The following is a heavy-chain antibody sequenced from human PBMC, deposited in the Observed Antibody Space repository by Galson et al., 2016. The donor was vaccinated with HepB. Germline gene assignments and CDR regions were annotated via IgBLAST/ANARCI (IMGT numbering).Heavy chain of an antibody. D-gene: IGHD3-16*02. CDR1: LSRFSGFW. CDR3: SRQVDSPLHRRALDV. CDR2: IRASDSEV. V-gene: IGHV5-51*01. Sequence: QSGAEVTQPGDSLRIACNVSLSRFSGFWVAWVRLRPGLGLQWLGIIRASDSEVEIGPSVRGHISMSLDKSIKTAYLHLSGLEVSDTGIYSCSRQVDSPLHRRALDVWGRGTPVTVS. J-gene: IGHJ3*01.